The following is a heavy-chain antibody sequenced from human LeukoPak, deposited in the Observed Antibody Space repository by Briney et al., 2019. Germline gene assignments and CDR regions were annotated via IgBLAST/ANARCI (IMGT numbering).Heavy chain of an antibody. CDR3: AKDRGVVTTNWFDP. CDR1: GFTFSSYG. D-gene: IGHD3-10*01. V-gene: IGHV3-30*18. Sequence: GRSLRLSCAASGFTFSSYGMHWVRQAPGKGLEWVAVISYDGSNKYYADSVKGRFTISRDNSKNTLYLQMNSLRAEDTAVYYCAKDRGVVTTNWFDPWGQGTLVTVSS. CDR2: ISYDGSNK. J-gene: IGHJ5*02.